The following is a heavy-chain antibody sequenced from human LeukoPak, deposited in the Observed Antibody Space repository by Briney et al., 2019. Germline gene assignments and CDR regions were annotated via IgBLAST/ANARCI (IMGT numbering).Heavy chain of an antibody. CDR2: INPRGGST. J-gene: IGHJ4*02. V-gene: IGHV1-46*01. CDR1: GYTFIDYY. CDR3: ARAYSGNYGYYFDY. D-gene: IGHD1-26*01. Sequence: VASVKVSCKASGYTFIDYYMHWVRQAPGPGLERMGVINPRGGSTTYTQKFQGRVTMTRDTSTTTFYMEISSLRSEDTAVYYCARAYSGNYGYYFDYWGQGTLVTVSS.